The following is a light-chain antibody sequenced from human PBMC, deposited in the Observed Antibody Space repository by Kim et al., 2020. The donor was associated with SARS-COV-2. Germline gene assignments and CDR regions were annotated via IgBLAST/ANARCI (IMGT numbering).Light chain of an antibody. V-gene: IGLV8-61*01. CDR1: SGSVSTSYY. Sequence: GTVTLTCGLSSGSVSTSYYPSWYQQTPGQAPRTLIYSTNTRSSGVPDRFSGSILGNKAALTITGAQADDESDYYCVLYMGSGPYWVFGGGTQLTVL. CDR2: STN. CDR3: VLYMGSGPYWV. J-gene: IGLJ3*02.